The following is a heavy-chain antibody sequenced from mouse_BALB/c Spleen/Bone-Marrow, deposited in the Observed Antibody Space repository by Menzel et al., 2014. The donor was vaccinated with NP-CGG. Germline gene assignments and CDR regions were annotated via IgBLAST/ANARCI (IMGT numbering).Heavy chain of an antibody. CDR2: IWGDGST. J-gene: IGHJ1*01. V-gene: IGHV2-3*01. CDR3: AQFITTVGALDV. Sequence: QVQLQQSGPGLVAPSQSLSITCTVSGFSLTSYGVSWVRQPPGKGLEWLGVIWGDGSTNYHSALISRLSISKDNSKSQVFLKLNSLQIDDTATYYCAQFITTVGALDVWGAGTTVTVSS. CDR1: GFSLTSYG. D-gene: IGHD1-1*01.